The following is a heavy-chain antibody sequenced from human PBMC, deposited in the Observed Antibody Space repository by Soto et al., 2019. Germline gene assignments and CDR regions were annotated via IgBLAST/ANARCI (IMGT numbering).Heavy chain of an antibody. CDR1: GDSFTKYT. D-gene: IGHD1-1*01. CDR2: IIPRFGIT. V-gene: IGHV1-69*01. J-gene: IGHJ4*02. Sequence: QVQVVQSGAEVKKPGSSVRVSCKASGDSFTKYTVNWVRQAPRQGLEWMGGIIPRFGITNYAPTLQDRVTIPADASMNTVYMELSSLRSDDTALYYCARGRGLYNSGRSQLDSWGQGTLVTVSS. CDR3: ARGRGLYNSGRSQLDS.